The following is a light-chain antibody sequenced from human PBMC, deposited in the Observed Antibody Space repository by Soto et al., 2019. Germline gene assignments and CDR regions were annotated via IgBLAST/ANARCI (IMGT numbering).Light chain of an antibody. CDR3: ISYTSSGTLDV. Sequence: QSALSQPASVSGSPGQLITISCTGTSSDDGGYNYVSWYQPHPGKAPKGMIFEFSNRPSGVSIRFSVSKSGNTASLTISGLQAEEETDYYCISYTSSGTLDVFGTDTKVTVL. CDR2: EFS. V-gene: IGLV2-14*01. CDR1: SSDDGGYNY. J-gene: IGLJ1*01.